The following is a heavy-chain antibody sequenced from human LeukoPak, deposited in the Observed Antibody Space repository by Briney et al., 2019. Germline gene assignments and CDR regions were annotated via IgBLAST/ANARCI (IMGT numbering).Heavy chain of an antibody. Sequence: GGSLRLSCAASGFTFSNYWIHWVRQAPGKGLVWVSRINSDGSSTSYADSVRGRFTISRDNAKNSLFLQMNSLRAEDTAVYYCARGPLIAAAGTWWGQGTLVTVSS. CDR3: ARGPLIAAAGTW. J-gene: IGHJ4*02. CDR2: INSDGSST. D-gene: IGHD6-13*01. CDR1: GFTFSNYW. V-gene: IGHV3-74*01.